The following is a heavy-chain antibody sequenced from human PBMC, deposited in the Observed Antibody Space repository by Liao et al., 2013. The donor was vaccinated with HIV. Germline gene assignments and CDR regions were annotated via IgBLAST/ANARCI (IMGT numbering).Heavy chain of an antibody. V-gene: IGHV4-4*07. D-gene: IGHD3-16*01. CDR3: TRDENGGGEY. CDR2: ISSTGST. Sequence: QVRLQESGPGLVKPSETLSLTCTVSYGSISSYYWSWIRQPAGRGLEWIGRISSTGSTQYNPSLESRVTMSIDTSKNRFSLNLNSVTAADTAVYYCTRDENGGGEYWGQGALDHRLL. CDR1: YGSISSYY. J-gene: IGHJ4*01.